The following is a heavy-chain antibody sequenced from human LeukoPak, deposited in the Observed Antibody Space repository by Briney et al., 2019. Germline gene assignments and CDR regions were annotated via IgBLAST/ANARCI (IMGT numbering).Heavy chain of an antibody. CDR3: TRVTSWRTGFDY. J-gene: IGHJ4*02. CDR2: ITWNSDDM. CDR1: GFSFETYG. V-gene: IGHV3-9*01. Sequence: GRSLRLSCAASGFSFETYGMYWVRQAPGKGLEWVSGITWNSDDMAYADSVKGRFTISRDNAKNCLYLQMNSLTVEDTALYYCTRVTSWRTGFDYWGQGTLVTVSS. D-gene: IGHD1-1*01.